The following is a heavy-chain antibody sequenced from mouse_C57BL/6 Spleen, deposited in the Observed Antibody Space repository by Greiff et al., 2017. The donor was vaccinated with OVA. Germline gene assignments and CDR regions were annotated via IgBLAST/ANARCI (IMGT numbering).Heavy chain of an antibody. Sequence: DVKLVESGEGLVKPGGSLKLSCAASGFTFSSYAMSWVRQTPEKRLEWVAYISSGGDYIYYADSVKGRFTISRDNDRNTLYLQMSSLKSEDTAMYNCTREEDSNYIPDWFAYWGQGTLVTVSA. CDR3: TREEDSNYIPDWFAY. CDR2: ISSGGDYI. D-gene: IGHD2-5*01. V-gene: IGHV5-9-1*02. CDR1: GFTFSSYA. J-gene: IGHJ3*01.